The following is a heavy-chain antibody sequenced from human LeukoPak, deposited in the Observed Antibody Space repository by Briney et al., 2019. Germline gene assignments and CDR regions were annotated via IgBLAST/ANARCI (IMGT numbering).Heavy chain of an antibody. CDR1: GFTFSRFR. CDR3: ARDHTVGQWPTHFDY. V-gene: IGHV3-7*01. Sequence: GGSLRLSCAASGFTFSRFRMSWVRQPPGKGLEWVANINQDGSEIYYVDSVKGRFTVSTDNAKNSLYLQMTSLRAEDTAVYYCARDHTVGQWPTHFDYWGQGTLLTVSS. D-gene: IGHD6-19*01. J-gene: IGHJ4*02. CDR2: INQDGSEI.